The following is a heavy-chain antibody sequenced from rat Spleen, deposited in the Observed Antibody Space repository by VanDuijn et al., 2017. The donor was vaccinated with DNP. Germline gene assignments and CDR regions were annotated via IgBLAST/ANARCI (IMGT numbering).Heavy chain of an antibody. CDR2: ITNSGGST. Sequence: EVQLVESGGGLVQPGRSLKLSCAASGFTFSNYGMAWVRQAPTKGLEWVAPITNSGGSTYYRDSVKGRFTISRDNAKSTLYLQMDSLRSEDTATYYCTTGFAYWGQGTLVTVSS. CDR3: TTGFAY. J-gene: IGHJ3*01. V-gene: IGHV5-27*01. CDR1: GFTFSNYG.